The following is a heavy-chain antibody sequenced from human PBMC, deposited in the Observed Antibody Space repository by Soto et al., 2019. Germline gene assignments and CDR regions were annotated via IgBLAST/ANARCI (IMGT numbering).Heavy chain of an antibody. D-gene: IGHD6-19*01. J-gene: IGHJ6*02. CDR3: ARGSSAKLRGGMDV. V-gene: IGHV3-48*02. Sequence: GGSLRLSCAASGFTFSSYSMNWVRQAPGKGLEWVSYISSSSSTIYYADSVKGRFTISRDNAKNSLYLQMNSLRDEDTAVYYCARGSSAKLRGGMDVWGQGTTVTVSS. CDR1: GFTFSSYS. CDR2: ISSSSSTI.